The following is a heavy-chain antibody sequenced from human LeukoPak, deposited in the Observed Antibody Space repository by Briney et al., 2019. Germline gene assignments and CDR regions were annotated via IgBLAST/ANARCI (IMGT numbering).Heavy chain of an antibody. CDR3: ARASRDGYNLYY. Sequence: GASVKVSCKASGYTFTSYAMHWVRQAPGQRLEWMGWINAGNGNTKYSQEFQGRVTITRDTSASTAYMELSSLRSEDMAVYYCARASRDGYNLYYWGQGTLVTVSS. D-gene: IGHD5-24*01. CDR2: INAGNGNT. CDR1: GYTFTSYA. V-gene: IGHV1-3*03. J-gene: IGHJ4*02.